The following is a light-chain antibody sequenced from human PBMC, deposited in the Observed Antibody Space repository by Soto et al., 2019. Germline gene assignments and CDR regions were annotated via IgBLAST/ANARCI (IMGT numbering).Light chain of an antibody. CDR3: QQLNIFAPLFP. J-gene: IGKJ3*01. Sequence: DLQLTQSPFFLSASVGDRVTITCRASQGIRSYLAWYQQRPGKAPELLIYGASTLRTGVESRFSGSGSGTEFTLTISSLQPEDCATYFCQQLNIFAPLFPFGPGTKLEIK. V-gene: IGKV1-9*01. CDR2: GAS. CDR1: QGIRSY.